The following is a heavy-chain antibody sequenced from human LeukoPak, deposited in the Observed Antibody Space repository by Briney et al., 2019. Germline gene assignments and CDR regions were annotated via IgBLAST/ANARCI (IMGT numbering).Heavy chain of an antibody. CDR1: GYTFTSYG. V-gene: IGHV1-18*01. CDR2: ISAYNGNT. CDR3: ARDRVSSSDFLSDY. D-gene: IGHD6-13*01. J-gene: IGHJ4*02. Sequence: ASVKVSCKASGYTFTSYGISWVRQAPGQGLERMGWISAYNGNTNYAQKLQGRVTMTTDTSTSTAYMELRSLRSDDTAVYYCARDRVSSSDFLSDYWGQGTLVTVSS.